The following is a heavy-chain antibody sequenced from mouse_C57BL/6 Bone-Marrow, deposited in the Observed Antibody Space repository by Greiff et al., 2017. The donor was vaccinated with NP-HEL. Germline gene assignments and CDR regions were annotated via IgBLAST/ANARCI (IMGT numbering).Heavy chain of an antibody. CDR3: ARHGYDGSWFAY. CDR1: GYTFTGYW. J-gene: IGHJ3*01. CDR2: ILPGSGST. V-gene: IGHV1-9*01. Sequence: VQLQQSGAELMKPGASVKLSCKATGYTFTGYWIEWVKQRPGHGLEWIGAILPGSGSTTYNEKFKGKATFTADTSSNTAYMQLSSLTTEDSAIYYGARHGYDGSWFAYWGQGTLVTVSA. D-gene: IGHD2-2*01.